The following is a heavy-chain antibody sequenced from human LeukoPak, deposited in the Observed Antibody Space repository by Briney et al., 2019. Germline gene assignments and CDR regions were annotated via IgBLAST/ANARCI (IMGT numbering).Heavy chain of an antibody. Sequence: GGSLRLSCAASGFTFSNYAMSWVRQAPGKGLNWVTGISGNGADTYNADSVKGRFTIYRDNSKNTLYLQMNSLRAEDTAVYYCARRDVSDSSGYSPLFDYWGQGTLVTVSS. V-gene: IGHV3-23*01. CDR3: ARRDVSDSSGYSPLFDY. J-gene: IGHJ4*02. CDR1: GFTFSNYA. CDR2: ISGNGADT. D-gene: IGHD3-22*01.